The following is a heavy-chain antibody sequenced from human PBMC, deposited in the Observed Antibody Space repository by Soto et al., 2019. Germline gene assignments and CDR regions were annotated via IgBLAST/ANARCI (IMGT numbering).Heavy chain of an antibody. D-gene: IGHD4-17*01. Sequence: QVQLVESGGGVVQPGRSLRLSCAASGFTFSSYGMHWVRQAPGKGLEWVAVIWYDGSNKYYADSVKGRFTISRDNSKNTLYLQMNSLRAEDTAVYYCARVGRATVTYMRYWGPGTLVTVSS. V-gene: IGHV3-33*01. CDR3: ARVGRATVTYMRY. J-gene: IGHJ4*02. CDR1: GFTFSSYG. CDR2: IWYDGSNK.